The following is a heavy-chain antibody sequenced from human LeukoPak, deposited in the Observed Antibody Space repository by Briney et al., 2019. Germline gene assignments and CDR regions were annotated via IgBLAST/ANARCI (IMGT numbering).Heavy chain of an antibody. D-gene: IGHD4-11*01. Sequence: PSETLSLTCTVSGGSISSYCWSWIRQPAGKGLEWIGRFYISGSTNYNPSLKSRVTMSVDTSKNQFSLRLNSVTAADTAVYYCARDFLLQSEGLFDYWGQGTLVAVSS. V-gene: IGHV4-4*07. J-gene: IGHJ4*02. CDR1: GGSISSYC. CDR2: FYISGST. CDR3: ARDFLLQSEGLFDY.